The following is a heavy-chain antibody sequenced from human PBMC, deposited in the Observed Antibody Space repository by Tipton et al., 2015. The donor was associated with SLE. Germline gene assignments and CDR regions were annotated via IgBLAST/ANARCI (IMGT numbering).Heavy chain of an antibody. CDR3: AGGDGYSSSSDAFDI. D-gene: IGHD6-6*01. J-gene: IGHJ3*02. CDR2: INSDGSST. Sequence: SLRLSCAASGFTFSSYWMHWVRQAPGKGLVWVSRINSDGSSTSYADSVKGRFTISRDNSKNTLYLQMNSLRAEDTAVYYCAGGDGYSSSSDAFDIWGQGTMVTVSS. CDR1: GFTFSSYW. V-gene: IGHV3-74*01.